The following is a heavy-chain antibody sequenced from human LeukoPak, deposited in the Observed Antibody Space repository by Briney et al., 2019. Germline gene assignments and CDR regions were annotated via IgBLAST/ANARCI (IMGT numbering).Heavy chain of an antibody. Sequence: SETLSLTCTVSGGSISSGSYYWSWVRQPAGKGLEWIGRIYTSGSTNYNPSLKSRVTISVDTSKNQFSLKLSSVTAADTAVYYCARDSGLLWFGENWFDPWGQGTLVTVSS. V-gene: IGHV4-61*02. CDR2: IYTSGST. J-gene: IGHJ5*02. CDR1: GGSISSGSYY. D-gene: IGHD3-10*01. CDR3: ARDSGLLWFGENWFDP.